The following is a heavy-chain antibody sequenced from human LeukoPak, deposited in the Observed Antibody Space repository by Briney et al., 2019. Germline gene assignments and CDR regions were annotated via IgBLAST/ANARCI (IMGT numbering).Heavy chain of an antibody. Sequence: SETLSLTCTISGGFISSSSDYWGWTRQPRGKGLEWIGDIYYSGSTYYNPALKRRVSMSIDTSKNQFSLELRSVAAADTALYYCARRRYYDSTGYLEWGQGTLVTVTS. V-gene: IGHV4-39*01. J-gene: IGHJ1*01. CDR3: ARRRYYDSTGYLE. CDR2: IYYSGST. CDR1: GGFISSSSDY. D-gene: IGHD3-22*01.